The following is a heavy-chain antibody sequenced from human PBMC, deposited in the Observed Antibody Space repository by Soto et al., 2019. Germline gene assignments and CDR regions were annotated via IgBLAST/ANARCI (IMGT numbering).Heavy chain of an antibody. V-gene: IGHV4-61*01. J-gene: IGHJ6*02. CDR2: IYYSGST. D-gene: IGHD6-13*01. CDR1: GGSVSGGSYY. CDR3: ASGHGSSWTYYYYGMDV. Sequence: ETLSLTCTVSGGSVSGGSYYWSWIRQPPGKGLEWIGYIYYSGSTNYNPSLKSRVTISVDTSKNQFSLKLSSVTAADTAGYYCASGHGSSWTYYYYGMDVWGQGTTVTVSS.